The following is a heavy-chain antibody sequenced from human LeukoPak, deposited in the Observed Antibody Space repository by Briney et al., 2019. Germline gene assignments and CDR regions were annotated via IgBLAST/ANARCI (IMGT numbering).Heavy chain of an antibody. CDR2: ISTYDGNT. CDR3: AREANWAYYLDY. J-gene: IGHJ4*02. Sequence: ASVKVSCKASGYTFASYGITWVRQAPGQGPEWMGWISTYDGNTNYAQNLEGRVTMTTDTSTTTASMEVRSLRSDDTAVYYCAREANWAYYLDYWGQGTLVTVSS. D-gene: IGHD1-1*01. CDR1: GYTFASYG. V-gene: IGHV1-18*01.